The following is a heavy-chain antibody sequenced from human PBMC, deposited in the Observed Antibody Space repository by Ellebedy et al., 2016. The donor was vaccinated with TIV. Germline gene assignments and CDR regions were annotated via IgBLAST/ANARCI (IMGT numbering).Heavy chain of an antibody. Sequence: AASVKVSCKASGYTFTRYYMHWVRQAPAQGLEGMGRVNPSGGNTSYAQKLQGRVTMTRDTSTSTVYMELNSLRSEDTAVYYFAKDDLEEFWSGYPDYWGQGTLVTVSS. V-gene: IGHV1-46*04. D-gene: IGHD3-3*01. CDR2: VNPSGGNT. J-gene: IGHJ4*02. CDR1: GYTFTRYY. CDR3: AKDDLEEFWSGYPDY.